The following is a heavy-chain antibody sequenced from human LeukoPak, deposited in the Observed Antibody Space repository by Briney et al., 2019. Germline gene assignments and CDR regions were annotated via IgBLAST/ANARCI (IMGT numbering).Heavy chain of an antibody. CDR2: IYPGNSDT. V-gene: IGHV5-51*01. CDR3: ARRKAVACISYFDS. CDR1: GDRFTPYW. Sequence: GESLKISCEGSGDRFTPYWTTWVRQKPGKGLEWMGIIYPGNSDTKYSPSFQGQITISADKSINTAYLQWSSLEASDTAMYYCARRKAVACISYFDSWGQGTLVTVSS. J-gene: IGHJ4*02. D-gene: IGHD6-19*01.